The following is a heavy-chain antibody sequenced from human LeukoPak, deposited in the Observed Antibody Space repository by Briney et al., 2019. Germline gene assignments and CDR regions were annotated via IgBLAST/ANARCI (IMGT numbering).Heavy chain of an antibody. CDR2: IYYSGST. Sequence: SETLSLTCTVSGGSISSSSYYWGWIRQPPGKGLEWIRSIYYSGSTYYNPSLKSRVTISVDTSKNQFSLKLSSVTAADTAVYYCASGIIVVVPAATYYYYGMDVWGQGTTVTVSS. V-gene: IGHV4-39*01. D-gene: IGHD2-2*01. CDR1: GGSISSSSYY. J-gene: IGHJ6*02. CDR3: ASGIIVVVPAATYYYYGMDV.